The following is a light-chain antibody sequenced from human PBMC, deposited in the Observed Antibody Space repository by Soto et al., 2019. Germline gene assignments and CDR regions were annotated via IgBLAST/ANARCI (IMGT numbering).Light chain of an antibody. CDR3: QQRSSWPLT. CDR2: DAS. Sequence: TLSLSPGEGATLSCRASQSVSTYLAWHQQRPGQAPRLLIYDASSRAPGTPARFSGSGSGRDFTLTISSLEPEDFAIYYCQQRSSWPLTFGGGTKVDIK. J-gene: IGKJ4*01. CDR1: QSVSTY. V-gene: IGKV3-11*02.